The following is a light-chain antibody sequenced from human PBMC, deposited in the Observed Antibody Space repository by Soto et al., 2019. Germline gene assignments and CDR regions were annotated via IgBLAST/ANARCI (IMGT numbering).Light chain of an antibody. CDR2: GNR. J-gene: IGLJ3*02. V-gene: IGLV1-40*01. Sequence: QPVLTQPPSGSGATGQRVTISCTGNSSNLGAGYDVHWYQQLPGAAPKLVIFGNRNRPSGVPERFSGSKSGTSASLAITGLQAEDEADYYCQAYDYSLTASVFGGGTKLTVL. CDR1: SSNLGAGYD. CDR3: QAYDYSLTASV.